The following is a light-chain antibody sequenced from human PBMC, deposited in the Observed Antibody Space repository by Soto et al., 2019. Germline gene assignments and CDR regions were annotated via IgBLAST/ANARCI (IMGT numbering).Light chain of an antibody. J-gene: IGKJ1*01. CDR2: DVS. V-gene: IGKV1-5*01. CDR1: QSINTF. CDR3: QQYNSYSRT. Sequence: DIQMTQSPSTLSGSVGDRVTITCRASQSINTFLAWYQQKAGKAPKLLIYDVSTLERGVPSRFSGSGSGTEFTLTISSLQPDDFATYYCQQYNSYSRTFGQGTKV.